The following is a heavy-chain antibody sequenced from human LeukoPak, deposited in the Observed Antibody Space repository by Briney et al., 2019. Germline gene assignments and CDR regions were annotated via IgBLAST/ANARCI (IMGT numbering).Heavy chain of an antibody. CDR2: ISSSSSYI. CDR1: GFTFSSYS. D-gene: IGHD2-15*01. J-gene: IGHJ3*02. CDR3: ARRVSGGSFLPEEWDAFDI. V-gene: IGHV3-21*01. Sequence: PGGSLRLSCAASGFTFSSYSMNWVRQAPGKGLEWVSSISSSSSYIYYADSVKGRFTISRDNAKNSLYLQMNSPRAEDTAVYYCARRVSGGSFLPEEWDAFDIWGQGTMVTVSS.